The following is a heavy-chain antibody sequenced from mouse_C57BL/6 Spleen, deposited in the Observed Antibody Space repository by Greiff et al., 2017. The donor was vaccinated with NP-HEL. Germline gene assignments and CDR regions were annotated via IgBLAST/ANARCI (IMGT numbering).Heavy chain of an antibody. J-gene: IGHJ4*01. CDR2: ISSGGDYI. V-gene: IGHV5-9-1*02. CDR3: TRDGDYYGSSHGDAMDY. Sequence: EVQLVESGEGLVKPGGSLKLSCAASGFTFSSYAMSWVRQTPEKRLEWVAYISSGGDYIYYADTVKGRFTISRDNARNTLYLQMSSLKSEETAMYYCTRDGDYYGSSHGDAMDYWGQGTSVTVSS. CDR1: GFTFSSYA. D-gene: IGHD1-1*01.